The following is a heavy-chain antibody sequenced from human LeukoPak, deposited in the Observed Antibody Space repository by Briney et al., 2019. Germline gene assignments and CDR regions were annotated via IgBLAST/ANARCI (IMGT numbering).Heavy chain of an antibody. D-gene: IGHD2-15*01. J-gene: IGHJ5*02. Sequence: GASVKVSCKPSGGTFSSYAINWVRQAPGQGLEWIGRIIPILGIANYAQKFQGRVTITADKSTSTAYMELSSLRSEDTAVYYCARYCSGGSCYSWGRPGGESGFDPWGQGTLVTVSS. CDR1: GGTFSSYA. CDR2: IIPILGIA. V-gene: IGHV1-69*04. CDR3: ARYCSGGSCYSWGRPGGESGFDP.